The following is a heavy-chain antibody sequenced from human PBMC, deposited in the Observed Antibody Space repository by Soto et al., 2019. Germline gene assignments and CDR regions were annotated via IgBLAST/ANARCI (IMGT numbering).Heavy chain of an antibody. CDR1: GYSFTNYW. J-gene: IGHJ4*02. Sequence: GESLKISCKGSGYSFTNYWIAWVRQMPGKGLEWMGIIYPSDSDTRYSPSFQGQVTISADKSITTAYLQWSSLKASDTAIYYCASGPTVLDSWGQGTLVTVSS. V-gene: IGHV5-51*01. CDR2: IYPSDSDT. D-gene: IGHD4-17*01. CDR3: ASGPTVLDS.